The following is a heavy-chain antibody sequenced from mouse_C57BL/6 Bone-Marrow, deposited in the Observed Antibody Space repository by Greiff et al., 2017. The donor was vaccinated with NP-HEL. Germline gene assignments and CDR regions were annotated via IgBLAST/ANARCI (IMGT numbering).Heavy chain of an antibody. CDR1: GFTFSSYA. V-gene: IGHV5-9-1*02. CDR2: ISSGGDYI. CDR3: TRGGVAHWYFDV. J-gene: IGHJ1*03. Sequence: EVKVEESGEGLVKPGGSLKLSCAASGFTFSSYAMSWVRQTPEKRLEWVAYISSGGDYIYYADTVKGRFTISRDNARNTLYLQMSSLKSEDTAMYYCTRGGVAHWYFDVWGTGTTVTVSS. D-gene: IGHD1-1*01.